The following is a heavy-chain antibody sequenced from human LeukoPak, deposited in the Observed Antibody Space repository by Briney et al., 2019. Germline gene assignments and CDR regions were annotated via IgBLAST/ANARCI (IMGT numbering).Heavy chain of an antibody. CDR1: GFTFSSYA. D-gene: IGHD3-10*01. CDR3: AKRVDGSGSPFVGAFDI. V-gene: IGHV3-23*01. CDR2: ISGSGGGT. Sequence: GGSLRLSCAASGFTFSSYAMSWVRQAPGKGLEWVSAISGSGGGTYYADSVKGRFTISRDHSKNTLYLQMNSLRAEDTAVYYCAKRVDGSGSPFVGAFDIWVQGTMVTVSS. J-gene: IGHJ3*02.